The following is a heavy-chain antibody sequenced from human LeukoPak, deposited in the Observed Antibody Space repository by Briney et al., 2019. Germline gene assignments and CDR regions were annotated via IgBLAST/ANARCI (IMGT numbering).Heavy chain of an antibody. Sequence: GGSLRLYCAASGFNFSNYWMNWVRQAPGKGLEWVTNIKRDGTEKYYMDSVKGRFTISRDNAKNSLDRHMDNLRAEDTAVYYCARDHGRYHYPVVILDYWGQGVLVTVSS. V-gene: IGHV3-7*01. CDR1: GFNFSNYW. J-gene: IGHJ4*02. CDR3: ARDHGRYHYPVVILDY. CDR2: IKRDGTEK. D-gene: IGHD5-12*01.